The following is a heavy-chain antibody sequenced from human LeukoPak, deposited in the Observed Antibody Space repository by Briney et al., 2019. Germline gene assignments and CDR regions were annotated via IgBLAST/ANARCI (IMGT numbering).Heavy chain of an antibody. CDR1: GFSLSTSGVG. J-gene: IGHJ4*02. CDR2: IYWNDDK. CDR3: AHRRSKYSSSSILFDY. V-gene: IGHV2-5*01. Sequence: SGPTLVNPTQTLTLTCTFSGFSLSTSGVGVGWIRQPPGEALEWLALIYWNDDKRYSPSLKSRLTITKDTSKNQVVLTMTNMDPVDTATYYCAHRRSKYSSSSILFDYWGQGTLVTVSS. D-gene: IGHD6-6*01.